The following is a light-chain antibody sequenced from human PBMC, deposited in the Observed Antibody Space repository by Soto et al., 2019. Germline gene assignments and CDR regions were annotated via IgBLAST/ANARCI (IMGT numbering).Light chain of an antibody. CDR3: SSYTSSIPYV. CDR2: DVS. V-gene: IGLV2-14*01. J-gene: IGLJ1*01. Sequence: QCMLSQPASVSAAPVQTITISFTGTSSDVGGYNYVSWYQQHPGKAPKLMIYDVSNRPSGVSNRFSGSKSGNTASLTISGLQAEDEADYYCSSYTSSIPYVLGTGTKVTVL. CDR1: SSDVGGYNY.